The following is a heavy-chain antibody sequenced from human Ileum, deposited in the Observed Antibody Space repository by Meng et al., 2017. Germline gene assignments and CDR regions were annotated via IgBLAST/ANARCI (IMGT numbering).Heavy chain of an antibody. D-gene: IGHD2-15*01. Sequence: QVQLVQSGAEVKYPGSSVTVSCKASGGAFSSSAIGWLRQAPGRGLEWVGGIIPILNAATYAQNFKGRVTLSADMATTTVYMELSSLTSDDTAVYFCARDCSGGGCFDPWGQGTLVTVSS. CDR3: ARDCSGGGCFDP. J-gene: IGHJ5*02. CDR1: GGAFSSSA. V-gene: IGHV1-69*10. CDR2: IIPILNAA.